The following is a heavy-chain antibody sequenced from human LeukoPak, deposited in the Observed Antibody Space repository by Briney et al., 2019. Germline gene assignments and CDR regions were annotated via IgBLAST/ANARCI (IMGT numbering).Heavy chain of an antibody. V-gene: IGHV3-21*01. J-gene: IGHJ4*02. CDR3: ARVRVDTAMATYYFDY. Sequence: GGSLRLSCAASGFTFSSYSMNWVRQAPGEGLEWVSSISSSSSYIYYADSVKGRFTISRDNSKNTLYLQMNSLRAEDTAVYYCARVRVDTAMATYYFDYWGQGTLVTVSS. D-gene: IGHD5-18*01. CDR2: ISSSSSYI. CDR1: GFTFSSYS.